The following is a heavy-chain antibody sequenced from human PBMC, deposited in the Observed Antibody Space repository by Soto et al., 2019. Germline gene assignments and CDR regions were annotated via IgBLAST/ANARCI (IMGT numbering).Heavy chain of an antibody. CDR2: ISHDGSYK. J-gene: IGHJ3*02. CDR1: GFSFTTYV. Sequence: PGGSLRLSCAASGFSFTTYVMHWVRQAPGKGLEWVAVISHDGSYKYYGDAVKGRFTISRDTSKNAVYLEMNSLRPEDTAVYYCAKGLLATVATNLPRDAFNIWGQGTMVTVSS. D-gene: IGHD6-19*01. CDR3: AKGLLATVATNLPRDAFNI. V-gene: IGHV3-30*18.